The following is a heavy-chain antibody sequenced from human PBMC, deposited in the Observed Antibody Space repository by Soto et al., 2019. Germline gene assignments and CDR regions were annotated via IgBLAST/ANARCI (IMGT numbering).Heavy chain of an antibody. J-gene: IGHJ4*02. D-gene: IGHD3-10*01. V-gene: IGHV4-39*01. CDR3: TRHSYTHPGIVDY. Sequence: SETLSPTCNVSGGSINNNHYYWGWIRQSPGTGLEWIASIYFTGSPQSNPSLRSRITISVDTTKNHFSLQLRSVTAADTAIYYCTRHSYTHPGIVDYWGQGTRVTVSS. CDR2: IYFTGSP. CDR1: GGSINNNHYY.